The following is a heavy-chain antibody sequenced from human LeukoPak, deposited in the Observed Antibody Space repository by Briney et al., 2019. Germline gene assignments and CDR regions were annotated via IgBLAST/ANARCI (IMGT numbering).Heavy chain of an antibody. CDR3: ASGNYYDSSGYYSFDY. Sequence: AAVTVSYKGSVYTFTRYGISWVRQAPGQGGGGMGWISAYNGNTNSAQKLHGTVTMTTDTSTSTAYMELRSLRSDDTAVYYCASGNYYDSSGYYSFDYWGQGTLVTVSS. CDR1: VYTFTRYG. J-gene: IGHJ4*02. CDR2: ISAYNGNT. D-gene: IGHD3-22*01. V-gene: IGHV1-18*01.